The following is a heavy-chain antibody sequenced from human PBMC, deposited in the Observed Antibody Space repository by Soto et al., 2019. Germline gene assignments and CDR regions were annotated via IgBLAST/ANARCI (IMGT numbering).Heavy chain of an antibody. J-gene: IGHJ4*02. CDR3: AHRAGLQGNWNGGYFDF. V-gene: IGHV2-5*02. D-gene: IGHD1-1*01. CDR1: GFSLSTSGVG. CDR2: IYWDDDK. Sequence: QITLKESGPTRVRPTQTLTLTCTFSGFSLSTSGVGLGWIRQSPGKALERLALIYWDDDKRYSPSLKSRLTTTKDTSTTQVVLTLTNMDPVDTAPYFCAHRAGLQGNWNGGYFDFWGQGALVTVSS.